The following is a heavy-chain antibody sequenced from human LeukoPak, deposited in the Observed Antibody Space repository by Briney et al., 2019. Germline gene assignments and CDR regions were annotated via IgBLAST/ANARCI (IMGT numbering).Heavy chain of an antibody. CDR1: GFTFSSYG. V-gene: IGHV3-23*01. Sequence: GGSLRLSCAASGFTFSSYGMSWVRQAPGKGLEWVSAISGSGGSTYYADSVKGRFTISRDNSKNTLYLQMNSLRAEDTAVYYCAKVPFNDIVVVPAAIWFDPWGQGTLVTVSS. J-gene: IGHJ5*02. D-gene: IGHD2-2*02. CDR3: AKVPFNDIVVVPAAIWFDP. CDR2: ISGSGGST.